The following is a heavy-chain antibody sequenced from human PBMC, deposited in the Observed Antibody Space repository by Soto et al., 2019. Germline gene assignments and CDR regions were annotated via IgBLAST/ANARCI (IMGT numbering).Heavy chain of an antibody. CDR3: AKIFADCSSTSCPGLDAFDI. Sequence: PGGSLRLSCAASGFTFGDYGMHRVSQVPGKGLVWVSGISRNSSSIGYADSVKGRFTIPRDNAKNSLYLQMNSLRAEDTALYYCAKIFADCSSTSCPGLDAFDIWGQGTMVTVSS. V-gene: IGHV3-9*01. J-gene: IGHJ3*02. CDR2: ISRNSSSI. D-gene: IGHD2-2*01. CDR1: GFTFGDYG.